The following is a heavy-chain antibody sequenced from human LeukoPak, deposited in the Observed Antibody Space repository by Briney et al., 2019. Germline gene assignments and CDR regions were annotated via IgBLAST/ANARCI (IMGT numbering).Heavy chain of an antibody. CDR1: GFTFSNAW. Sequence: PGGSLRLSCAASGFTFSNAWMTWVRQAPGKGLEWVGRVKRKIDGETTDYAAAVKGRFAITRDESNDTVYLQPTNLRAQDTALYYYASEPAVYWGQGTLVSVSS. V-gene: IGHV3-15*01. CDR3: ASEPAVY. J-gene: IGHJ4*02. CDR2: VKRKIDGETT.